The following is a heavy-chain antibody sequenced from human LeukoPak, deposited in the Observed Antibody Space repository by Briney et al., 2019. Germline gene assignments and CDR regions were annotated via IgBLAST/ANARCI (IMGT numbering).Heavy chain of an antibody. J-gene: IGHJ5*02. CDR3: TTDFNYSGSYP. V-gene: IGHV3-15*01. CDR1: GFTFSNAW. D-gene: IGHD1-26*01. Sequence: GGSLRLSCAASGFTFSNAWMSWVRQAPGKGLEWVGRIKSKTDGGTTDYAAPVKGRFTISRDDSKNTLYLQMNSLKTENTAVYYCTTDFNYSGSYPWGQGTLVTVSS. CDR2: IKSKTDGGTT.